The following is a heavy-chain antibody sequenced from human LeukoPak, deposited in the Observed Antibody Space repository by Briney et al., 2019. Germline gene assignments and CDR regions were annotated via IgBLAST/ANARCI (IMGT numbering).Heavy chain of an antibody. V-gene: IGHV3-30*02. J-gene: IGHJ4*02. CDR1: GFTFSSYG. D-gene: IGHD3-22*01. CDR2: IRYDGSNK. CDR3: AKDRWGITMISFDY. Sequence: GGSLRLSCAASGFTFSSYGMHWVRQAPGKGLEWVAFIRYDGSNKYYADSVKGRFAISRDNSKNTLYLQMNSLRAEDTAVYYCAKDRWGITMISFDYWGQGTLVTVSS.